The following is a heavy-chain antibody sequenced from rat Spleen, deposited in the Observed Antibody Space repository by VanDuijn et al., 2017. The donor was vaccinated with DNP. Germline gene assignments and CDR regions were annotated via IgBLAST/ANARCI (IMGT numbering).Heavy chain of an antibody. CDR1: GFTFTDFY. V-gene: IGHV7-7*01. J-gene: IGHJ3*01. D-gene: IGHD1-12*02. CDR2: IRNKANGYTT. Sequence: EVKLLESGGGLVQPGGSMRLSCAASGFTFTDFYMNWIRQPAGKAPEWLGFIRNKANGYTTEYNPSVKGRFTISRDNTQNMLYLQMNTLRAEDTATYYCSRHDEGNYYDGSNWFAYWGQGTLVTVSS. CDR3: SRHDEGNYYDGSNWFAY.